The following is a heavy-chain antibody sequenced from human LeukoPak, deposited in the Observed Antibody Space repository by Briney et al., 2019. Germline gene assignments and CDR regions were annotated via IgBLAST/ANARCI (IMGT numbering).Heavy chain of an antibody. CDR2: ISYDGSNK. D-gene: IGHD2-2*01. V-gene: IGHV3-30*18. J-gene: IGHJ6*02. CDR3: AKDGVPAATYYYYGMDV. Sequence: PGGSLRLSCAASGFTFSSYGMHWVRQAPGKGLEWVAVISYDGSNKYYADSVKGRFTISRDNSKNTLYLQMNSLRAEDTAVYYCAKDGVPAATYYYYGMDVWGQGTTVTVSS. CDR1: GFTFSSYG.